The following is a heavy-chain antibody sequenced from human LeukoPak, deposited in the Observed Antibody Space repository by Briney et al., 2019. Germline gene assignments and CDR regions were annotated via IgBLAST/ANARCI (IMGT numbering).Heavy chain of an antibody. CDR1: GGSISSYY. D-gene: IGHD3-10*01. V-gene: IGHV4-59*01. J-gene: IGHJ4*02. Sequence: SETLSLTCTVSGGSISSYYWTWIRQPPGKGLEWIGYIYYSGSTNYNPSLKSRVTISLDTSKNQFSLKLSSVTAADTAVYYCANLRESAHRYWGQGTLVTVSS. CDR3: ANLRESAHRY. CDR2: IYYSGST.